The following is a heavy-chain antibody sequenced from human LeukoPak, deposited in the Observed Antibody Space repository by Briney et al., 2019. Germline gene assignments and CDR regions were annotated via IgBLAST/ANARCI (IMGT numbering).Heavy chain of an antibody. CDR2: IMPLFNTA. CDR1: GGTFSSYS. CDR3: ARVDRYHYYLDV. J-gene: IGHJ6*03. V-gene: IGHV1-69*05. Sequence: SVKVSCKASGGTFSSYSITWVRQAPGQGLEWMGGIMPLFNTANYAQQFQGRVTITTDESASTAYMELSSLRFEDTAMYYCARVDRYHYYLDVWGKGTTVTVSS.